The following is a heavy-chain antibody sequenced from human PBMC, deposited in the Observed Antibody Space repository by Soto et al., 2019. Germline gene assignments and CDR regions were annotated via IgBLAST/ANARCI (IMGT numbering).Heavy chain of an antibody. CDR3: VDCGSSALDG. CDR1: GFTFSNYY. J-gene: IGHJ4*02. V-gene: IGHV3-72*01. Sequence: GGSLRLSSAGSGFTFSNYYMDWVRQAPGKGLEWVGLIRNKGKGYSTEYAASVRGRFSILRDDSKNSVYLQMNSLKTEDTAVYYCVDCGSSALDGWGQGT. CDR2: IRNKGKGYST. D-gene: IGHD1-26*01.